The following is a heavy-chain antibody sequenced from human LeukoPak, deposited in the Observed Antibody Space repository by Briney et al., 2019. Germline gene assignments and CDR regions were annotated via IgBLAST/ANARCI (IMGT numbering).Heavy chain of an antibody. J-gene: IGHJ5*02. V-gene: IGHV4-39*07. CDR1: GGSISSSSYY. D-gene: IGHD6-19*01. CDR3: ARDKYSSGWNNWFDP. Sequence: SETLSLTCTVSGGSISSSSYYWGWIRQPPGKGLEWIGSIYYSGSTYYNPSLKSRVTISVDTSKNQFSLKLSSVTAADTAVYYCARDKYSSGWNNWFDPWGQGTLVTVSS. CDR2: IYYSGST.